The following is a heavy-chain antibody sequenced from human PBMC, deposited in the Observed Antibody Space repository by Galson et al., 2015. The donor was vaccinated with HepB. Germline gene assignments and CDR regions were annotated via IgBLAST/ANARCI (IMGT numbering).Heavy chain of an antibody. CDR1: GYTFTDYY. CDR2: VDPEDGET. D-gene: IGHD3-22*01. Sequence: VKVSCKVSGYTFTDYYMHWVQQAPRKGLEWMGLVDPEDGETIYAEKFQGRVTITADTSTDTAYMELSSLRSEDTAVYYCATDSNPRPTITMIRAGAAFDIWRQGTMVTVSS. CDR3: ATDSNPRPTITMIRAGAAFDI. J-gene: IGHJ3*02. V-gene: IGHV1-69-2*01.